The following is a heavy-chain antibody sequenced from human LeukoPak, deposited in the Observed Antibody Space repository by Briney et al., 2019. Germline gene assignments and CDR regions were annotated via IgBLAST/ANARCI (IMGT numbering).Heavy chain of an antibody. Sequence: GGSLRLSCAASGFTFSSYAMSWVRQAPGKGREWVSAICGSGGSTYYADSVKGRFTIPRDNSKNTLYLQMNSLRAEDTAVYYCAKDSGRYNWNDPQWFYFDYWGQGTLVTVSS. CDR2: ICGSGGST. J-gene: IGHJ4*02. V-gene: IGHV3-23*01. CDR1: GFTFSSYA. D-gene: IGHD1-1*01. CDR3: AKDSGRYNWNDPQWFYFDY.